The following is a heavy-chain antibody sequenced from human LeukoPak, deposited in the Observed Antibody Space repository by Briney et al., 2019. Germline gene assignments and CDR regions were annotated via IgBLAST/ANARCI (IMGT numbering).Heavy chain of an antibody. CDR1: GGSISSYY. V-gene: IGHV4-59*08. D-gene: IGHD2-15*01. J-gene: IGHJ4*02. Sequence: PSETLSLTCTVYGGSISSYYWSWIRQPPGKGLEWIGYIYYSGSTNYNPSLKSRVTISVDTSKNQFSLKLSSVTAADTAVYYCASSSVVAASPFDYWGQGTLVTVSS. CDR2: IYYSGST. CDR3: ASSSVVAASPFDY.